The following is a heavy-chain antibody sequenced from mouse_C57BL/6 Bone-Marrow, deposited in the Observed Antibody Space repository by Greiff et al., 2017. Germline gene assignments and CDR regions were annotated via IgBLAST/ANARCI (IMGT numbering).Heavy chain of an antibody. CDR2: LSSGGYYI. D-gene: IGHD3-2*02. CDR1: GFTFSSYA. Sequence: EVQVVESGEGLVKPGGSLKLSCAASGFTFSSYAMSWVRQTPEKRLERVAYLSSGGYYIYYADIVKGRFTITRDNARNTLYLQMSSLKSEDTAIYYCTRDKATPFDYWGQGTSLTVSS. V-gene: IGHV5-9-1*02. CDR3: TRDKATPFDY. J-gene: IGHJ2*02.